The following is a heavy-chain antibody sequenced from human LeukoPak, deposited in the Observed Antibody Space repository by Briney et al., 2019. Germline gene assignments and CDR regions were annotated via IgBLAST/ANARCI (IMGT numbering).Heavy chain of an antibody. CDR3: ARGPKDTSMLMKKYVNWFDP. Sequence: SETLSLTCAVYGESFSGYFWSWIRQSPGKGLEWIGEVNHRETTTYNPSLKSRATISVDTSKNQFSLRLSSMTAADRAVYYCARGPKDTSMLMKKYVNWFDPWGQGTLVTVSS. CDR2: VNHRETT. D-gene: IGHD5-18*01. J-gene: IGHJ5*02. CDR1: GESFSGYF. V-gene: IGHV4-34*01.